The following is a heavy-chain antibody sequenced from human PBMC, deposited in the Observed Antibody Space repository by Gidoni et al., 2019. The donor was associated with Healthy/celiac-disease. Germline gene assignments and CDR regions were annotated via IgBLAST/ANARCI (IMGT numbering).Heavy chain of an antibody. CDR2: IWYDGSNK. Sequence: QVQLVESGGGVVEPGRSLRLSCAACGFTFSSYGMHWVRQAPGKGLGWVAVIWYDGSNKYYADSVKGRFTISRDNSKNTLYLQMNSLRAEDTAVYYCARESSRNAFDIWGQGTMVTVSS. J-gene: IGHJ3*02. CDR3: ARESSRNAFDI. CDR1: GFTFSSYG. D-gene: IGHD3-16*02. V-gene: IGHV3-33*01.